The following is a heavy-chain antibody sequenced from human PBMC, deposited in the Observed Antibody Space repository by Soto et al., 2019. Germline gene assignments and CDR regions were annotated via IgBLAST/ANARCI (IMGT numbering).Heavy chain of an antibody. J-gene: IGHJ6*02. CDR3: AKDRRGGFWDDFWSGDPQNYYYGMDV. CDR1: GFTFSSYG. CDR2: ISYDGSNK. D-gene: IGHD3-3*01. Sequence: QVQLVESGGGVVQPGRSLRLSCAASGFTFSSYGMHWVRQAPGKGLEWVAVISYDGSNKYYAASVKGRFTISRDNSKNTLYLQRNSLRAEDTAVYYCAKDRRGGFWDDFWSGDPQNYYYGMDVWGQGTTVTVSS. V-gene: IGHV3-30*18.